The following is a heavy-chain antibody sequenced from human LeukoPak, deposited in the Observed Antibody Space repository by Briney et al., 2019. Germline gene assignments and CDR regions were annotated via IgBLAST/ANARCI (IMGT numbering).Heavy chain of an antibody. CDR1: GGSIDITNY. D-gene: IGHD3-22*01. Sequence: PPGTLCVTRGVSGGSIDITNYWSWVRQAPGKGLEWIGEISHDGRTNHNPSLRSRVAMSLDRANNQFSLSLTSVTAADTAVYYCTREDRPFCPFAYWGQGVLVTVSS. CDR2: ISHDGRT. J-gene: IGHJ4*02. CDR3: TREDRPFCPFAY. V-gene: IGHV4-4*03.